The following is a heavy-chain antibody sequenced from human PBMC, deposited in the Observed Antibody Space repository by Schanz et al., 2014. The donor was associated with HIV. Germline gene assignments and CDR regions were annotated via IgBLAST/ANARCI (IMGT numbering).Heavy chain of an antibody. J-gene: IGHJ4*02. CDR3: ARDQNVISMVRGVMGGVDY. D-gene: IGHD3-10*01. CDR2: INPNSGGT. Sequence: QVPLVQSGAEVKKPGSSVKVSCKASGDTFRRYSIHWVRQAPGQGLEWMGWINPNSGGTNYAQKFQGRVTMTRDTSISTAYMELRRLRSDDTAVYYCARDQNVISMVRGVMGGVDYWGQGTLVTVSS. V-gene: IGHV1-2*02. CDR1: GDTFRRYS.